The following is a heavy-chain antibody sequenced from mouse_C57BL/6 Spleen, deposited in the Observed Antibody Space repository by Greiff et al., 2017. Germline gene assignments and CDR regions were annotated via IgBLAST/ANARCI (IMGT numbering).Heavy chain of an antibody. CDR2: ILPGSGST. Sequence: VQLVESGAELMKPGASVKLSCKATGYTFTGYWIEWVKQRPGHGLEWIGEILPGSGSTNYTEQFKGKATFPADTSSNTSYMQLSRLTTEDSAIYYCARRYYGGRYFEVWGTGTTVTVSS. CDR1: GYTFTGYW. D-gene: IGHD1-2*01. J-gene: IGHJ1*03. V-gene: IGHV1-9*01. CDR3: ARRYYGGRYFEV.